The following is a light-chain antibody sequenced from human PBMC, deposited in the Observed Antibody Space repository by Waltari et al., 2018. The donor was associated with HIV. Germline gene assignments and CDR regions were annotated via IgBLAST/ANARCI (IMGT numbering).Light chain of an antibody. CDR1: RDINKY. J-gene: IGKJ4*01. V-gene: IGKV1-33*01. CDR3: QQFDVLPIT. CDR2: DAS. Sequence: DIQLNQSPSSLSASVGDSVTMTCQASRDINKYLNWFQHKSGKAPKLLIYDASSLETGVPAKFIGSGFGTDFTLTINNLQPEDVATYYCQQFDVLPITFGGGTKVEI.